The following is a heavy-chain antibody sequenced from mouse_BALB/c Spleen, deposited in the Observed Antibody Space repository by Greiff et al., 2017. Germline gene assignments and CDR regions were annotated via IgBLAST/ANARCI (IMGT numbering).Heavy chain of an antibody. J-gene: IGHJ2*01. CDR2: INPNNGGT. Sequence: VQLQQSGPELVKPGASVKIPCKASGYTFTDYNMDWVKQSHGKSLEWIGDINPNNGGTIYNQKFKGKATLTVDKSSSTAYMELRSLTSEDTAVYYCARLAFYYYGSFDYWGQGTTLTVSS. CDR3: ARLAFYYYGSFDY. CDR1: GYTFTDYN. D-gene: IGHD1-1*01. V-gene: IGHV1-18*01.